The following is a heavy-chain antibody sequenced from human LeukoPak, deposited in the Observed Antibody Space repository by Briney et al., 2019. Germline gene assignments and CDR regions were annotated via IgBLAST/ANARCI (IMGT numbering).Heavy chain of an antibody. CDR3: AIHWSYSEYFQH. CDR2: INNDGGNT. CDR1: GFTFSSYA. D-gene: IGHD1-26*01. Sequence: GGSLRLSCAASGFTFSSYAMSWVRQAPGEGLDWVSTINNDGGNTYYAVSVKGRFTISRDSAKDTLYLHMNSLRAEDTAVYYCAIHWSYSEYFQHWGQGTLVTVSS. J-gene: IGHJ1*01. V-gene: IGHV3-23*01.